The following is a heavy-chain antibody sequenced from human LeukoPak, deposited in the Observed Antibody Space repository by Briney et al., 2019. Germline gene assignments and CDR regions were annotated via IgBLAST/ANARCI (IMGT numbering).Heavy chain of an antibody. CDR2: IYYSGST. CDR1: GDSISSYY. D-gene: IGHD2-15*01. Sequence: SETLSLTCTVSGDSISSYYCSSIRQPPGKGLEWNGYIYYSGSTNYNPSLKSRVTISVDTSKNQFSLKLSSVTAADTAVYYCARERCSGGSCYLGGVLRGYFDSWGQGTLVTVSS. V-gene: IGHV4-59*01. CDR3: ARERCSGGSCYLGGVLRGYFDS. J-gene: IGHJ4*02.